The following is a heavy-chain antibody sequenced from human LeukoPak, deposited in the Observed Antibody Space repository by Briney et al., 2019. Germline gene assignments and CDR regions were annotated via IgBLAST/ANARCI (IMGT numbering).Heavy chain of an antibody. Sequence: ASVKVSCKASGYTFTGYYMHWVRQAPGQGLEWMGWINPNSGGTNYAQKFQGRVTMTRDTSISTAYMELSRLRSDDTAVYYCARPMRGSRTYFDYWGQGTLVTVSS. V-gene: IGHV1-2*02. CDR2: INPNSGGT. CDR1: GYTFTGYY. J-gene: IGHJ4*02. CDR3: ARPMRGSRTYFDY.